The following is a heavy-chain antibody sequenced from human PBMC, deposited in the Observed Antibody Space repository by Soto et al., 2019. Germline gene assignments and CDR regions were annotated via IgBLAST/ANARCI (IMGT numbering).Heavy chain of an antibody. D-gene: IGHD3-10*01. CDR1: GGSVSSGSYY. J-gene: IGHJ4*02. V-gene: IGHV4-61*01. Sequence: SETLSLTCTVSGGSVSSGSYYWSWFRQPPGKGLEWIGYVYFTGAANYNPSLRSRVTMSRDTSKNQFSLNLNSVTAADTATYFGGREGRSTPYLDYWGKGPLVTSPQ. CDR2: VYFTGAA. CDR3: GREGRSTPYLDY.